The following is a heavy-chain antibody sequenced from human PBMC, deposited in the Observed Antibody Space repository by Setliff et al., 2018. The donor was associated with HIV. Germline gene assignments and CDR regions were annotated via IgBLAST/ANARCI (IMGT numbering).Heavy chain of an antibody. D-gene: IGHD4-17*01. CDR3: ARDTVKATFSDY. CDR1: GYSFTGYH. CDR2: INPNSGGT. V-gene: IGHV1-2*02. Sequence: ASVKVSCKASGYSFTGYHMHWVRQAPGQGLEWMGWINPNSGGTNYAQKFQGRVTMTTDTSISTVYMELSSLTSADTDVYYCARDTVKATFSDYWGQGTLVTVSS. J-gene: IGHJ4*02.